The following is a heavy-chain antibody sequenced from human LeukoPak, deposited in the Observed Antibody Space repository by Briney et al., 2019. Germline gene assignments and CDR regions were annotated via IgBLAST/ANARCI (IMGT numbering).Heavy chain of an antibody. D-gene: IGHD5-12*01. CDR3: ARVRDSGYDSQYYFDY. V-gene: IGHV1-2*02. J-gene: IGHJ4*02. Sequence: ASVKVSCKASGYTFTGYYMHWVRQAPGQGLEWMGWINPNSGGTNYAQKFQGRVTMTRDTSISTAYMELSRLRSDDTAVYYCARVRDSGYDSQYYFDYWGQGTLVTVSS. CDR2: INPNSGGT. CDR1: GYTFTGYY.